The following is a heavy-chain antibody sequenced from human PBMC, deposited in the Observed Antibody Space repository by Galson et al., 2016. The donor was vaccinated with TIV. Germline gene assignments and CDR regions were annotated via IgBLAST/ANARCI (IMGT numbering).Heavy chain of an antibody. V-gene: IGHV4-59*01. J-gene: IGHJ5*02. D-gene: IGHD5-12*01. Sequence: LSLNCSVSGASMNDYYWSWIRQPPGKGLEWIGFIYDSGTTNYNPTLERRATISLDASRHQFFLKLTSVTAADSAVYYCVRTDNFDYSLDRWGQGTLVTVSS. CDR3: VRTDNFDYSLDR. CDR1: GASMNDYY. CDR2: IYDSGTT.